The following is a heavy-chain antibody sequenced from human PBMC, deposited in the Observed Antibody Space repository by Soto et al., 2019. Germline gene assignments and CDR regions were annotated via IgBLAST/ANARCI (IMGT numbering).Heavy chain of an antibody. CDR2: ISYDGSNK. CDR1: GFTFSSYG. V-gene: IGHV3-30*18. J-gene: IGHJ6*02. CDR3: AKDPSPYYDILTGPGYGMDV. D-gene: IGHD3-9*01. Sequence: GGSLRLSCAASGFTFSSYGMHWVRQAPGKGLEWVAVISYDGSNKYYADSVKGRFTISRDNSKNTLYLQMNSLRAEDTAVYYCAKDPSPYYDILTGPGYGMDVWGQGTTVTSP.